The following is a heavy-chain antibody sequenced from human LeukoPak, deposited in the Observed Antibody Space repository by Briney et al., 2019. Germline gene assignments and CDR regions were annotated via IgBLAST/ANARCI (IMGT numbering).Heavy chain of an antibody. J-gene: IGHJ4*02. D-gene: IGHD6-13*01. V-gene: IGHV3-9*01. CDR1: GFTFDDYA. Sequence: PGRSLRLFCAASGFTFDDYAMHWVRQAPGKGLEGVSCISWYRGSIGSADSMKGRFTISRRTAKTSLYLQMNSLRAEDTALYCCAARKVGYSSSDYWGQGTLVTVSS. CDR3: AARKVGYSSSDY. CDR2: ISWYRGSI.